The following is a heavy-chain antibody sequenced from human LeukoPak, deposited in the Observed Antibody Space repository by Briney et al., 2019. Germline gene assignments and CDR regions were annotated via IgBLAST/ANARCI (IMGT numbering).Heavy chain of an antibody. Sequence: GESLKISCKGSGHTFTNYWIGWVRQMPGKGLEWMGIIWPSDSDTRYSPSFQGQVTISADKSINTAYLQWSSLKASDTAIYFCARRISGYYIDYWGQGTLVTVSS. CDR3: ARRISGYYIDY. CDR1: GHTFTNYW. D-gene: IGHD1-26*01. V-gene: IGHV5-51*01. J-gene: IGHJ4*02. CDR2: IWPSDSDT.